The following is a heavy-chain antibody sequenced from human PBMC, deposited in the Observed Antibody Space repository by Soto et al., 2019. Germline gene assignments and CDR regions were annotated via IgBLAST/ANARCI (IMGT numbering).Heavy chain of an antibody. CDR1: GGTFSSYA. J-gene: IGHJ4*02. V-gene: IGHV1-69*13. CDR3: ARARSAVYCSGGSCYYFDY. CDR2: IIPIFGTA. Sequence: GASVKVSCKASGGTFSSYAISRVRQAPGQGLEWMGGIIPIFGTANYAQKFQGRVTITADESTSTAYMELSSLRSEDTAVYYCARARSAVYCSGGSCYYFDYWGQGTLVTVSS. D-gene: IGHD2-15*01.